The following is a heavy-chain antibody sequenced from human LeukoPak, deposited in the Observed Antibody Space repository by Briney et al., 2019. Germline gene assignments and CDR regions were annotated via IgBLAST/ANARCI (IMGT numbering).Heavy chain of an antibody. CDR1: GFTFARNS. V-gene: IGHV3-23*01. Sequence: PGGSLRLSCAASGFTFARNSMSWVRQAPGKGLEWVSGISSSGDDTYYTDSVRGRFTVSRDNSRNTLYLQMNSLRAEDTAVYYCAKDKGSGWPTPEYYFDYWGQGTLVTVSS. J-gene: IGHJ4*02. CDR3: AKDKGSGWPTPEYYFDY. D-gene: IGHD6-25*01. CDR2: ISSSGDDT.